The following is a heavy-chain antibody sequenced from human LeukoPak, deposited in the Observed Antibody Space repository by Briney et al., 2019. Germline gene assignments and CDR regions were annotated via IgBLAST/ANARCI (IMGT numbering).Heavy chain of an antibody. D-gene: IGHD3-10*01. CDR3: ARWVRGVTDYYFDY. CDR1: GGSISSYY. J-gene: IGHJ4*02. V-gene: IGHV4-59*01. Sequence: TSETLSLTCTVSGGSISSYYWSWFRQPPGKGLEWIGYIYYSGSTNYNPSLKSRVTISVDASKNQFSLKLSSVTAADTAVYYCARWVRGVTDYYFDYWGQGTLVTVSS. CDR2: IYYSGST.